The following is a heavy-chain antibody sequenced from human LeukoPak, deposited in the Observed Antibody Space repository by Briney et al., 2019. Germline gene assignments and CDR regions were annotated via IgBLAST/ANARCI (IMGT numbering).Heavy chain of an antibody. CDR2: IYYGGST. D-gene: IGHD2-2*01. V-gene: IGHV4-39*07. CDR1: GDSISSSSYY. CDR3: ARDAGHQLSRRNYYAMDV. J-gene: IGHJ6*02. Sequence: SETLSLTCTVSGDSISSSSYYWGWIRQPPGKGLEWIGSIYYGGSTYYNPSLKSRDTISVDTSNNQFSLKVSSVTAADTAVYYCARDAGHQLSRRNYYAMDVWGQGTTVTVSS.